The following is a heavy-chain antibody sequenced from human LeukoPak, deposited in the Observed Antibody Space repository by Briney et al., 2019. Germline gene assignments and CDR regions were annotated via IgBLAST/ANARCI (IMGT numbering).Heavy chain of an antibody. CDR3: ARRGWASGYFEY. CDR1: GYSFTNYW. J-gene: IGHJ4*02. V-gene: IGHV5-51*01. D-gene: IGHD1-26*01. CDR2: IYPGDSDT. Sequence: GESLKISCRGSGYSFTNYWIGWVRHMPGKGLEWMGIIYPGDSDTRWAPSFQGQVTISADRSISTAYLQWSSLKASDTAMYYCARRGWASGYFEYWGQGTLVTVSS.